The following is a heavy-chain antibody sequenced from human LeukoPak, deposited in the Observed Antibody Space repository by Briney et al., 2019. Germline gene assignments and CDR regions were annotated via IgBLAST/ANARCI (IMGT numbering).Heavy chain of an antibody. V-gene: IGHV1-2*02. Sequence: GASVKVSCKSSGYTFTGYYMHWVRQAPGQGLEWMGWINPNSSGTNYAQEFQGKVTMTRATSNSTAYMDLSRLRSDDTAVYYCERDLFSGRYHPFDYWGQGNLVNVPS. CDR3: ERDLFSGRYHPFDY. CDR2: INPNSSGT. D-gene: IGHD1-26*01. CDR1: GYTFTGYY. J-gene: IGHJ4*02.